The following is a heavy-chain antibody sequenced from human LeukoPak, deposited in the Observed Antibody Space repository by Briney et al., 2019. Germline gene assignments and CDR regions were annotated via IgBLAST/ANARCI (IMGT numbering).Heavy chain of an antibody. Sequence: GGSLGLSCAASGFTFSSYEINWVRQAPGKGLEWVSYISSGGSTIHYADSVKGRFTISRDNSKNSLSLQVSSLRAEDTAVYYCAKTNGYYSDWGQGTLVTVSS. CDR1: GFTFSSYE. J-gene: IGHJ4*02. V-gene: IGHV3-48*03. CDR3: AKTNGYYSD. CDR2: ISSGGSTI. D-gene: IGHD3-22*01.